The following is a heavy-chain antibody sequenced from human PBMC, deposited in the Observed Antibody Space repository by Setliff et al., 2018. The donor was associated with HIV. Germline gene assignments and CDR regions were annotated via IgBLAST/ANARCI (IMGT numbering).Heavy chain of an antibody. D-gene: IGHD5-18*01. V-gene: IGHV3-33*01. CDR3: ASIELAAMVPVDY. Sequence: PGGSLRLSCATSGFTFSPYAIHWVRQAPGMGLEWVAMIWADEITKFYADSVKGRFTISRGNSKNTMYLQMNTLRVEDTAVYYCASIELAAMVPVDYWGQGTLVTVSS. CDR2: IWADEITK. J-gene: IGHJ4*02. CDR1: GFTFSPYA.